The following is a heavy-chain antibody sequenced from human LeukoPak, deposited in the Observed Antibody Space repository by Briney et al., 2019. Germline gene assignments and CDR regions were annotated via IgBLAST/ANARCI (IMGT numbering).Heavy chain of an antibody. V-gene: IGHV3-23*01. D-gene: IGHD2-15*01. CDR2: ISGRGVST. CDR1: GFTFSSYA. CDR3: ATHSGFSVFDY. J-gene: IGHJ4*02. Sequence: PGGSLRLSCAASGFTFSSYAMSWVPQAPGKGLEWVSAISGRGVSTYYADSVKGRFTISRDDSKNTLYLQMNSLRAEDTALYYCATHSGFSVFDYWGQGTLVTVSS.